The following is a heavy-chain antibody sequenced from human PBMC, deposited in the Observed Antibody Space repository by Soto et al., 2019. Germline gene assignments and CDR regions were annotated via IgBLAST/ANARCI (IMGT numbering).Heavy chain of an antibody. J-gene: IGHJ4*02. Sequence: QVQLQESGPGLVKPSETLSLTCTVSGGSISSYYWSWIRQPPGKGLEWIGYIYYSGGTNYNPSLKSRVTISVDTSKNQFSLKLSSVTAADTAVYYCARDRIGSGWFDYWGQGTLVTVSS. CDR2: IYYSGGT. V-gene: IGHV4-59*01. CDR3: ARDRIGSGWFDY. CDR1: GGSISSYY. D-gene: IGHD6-19*01.